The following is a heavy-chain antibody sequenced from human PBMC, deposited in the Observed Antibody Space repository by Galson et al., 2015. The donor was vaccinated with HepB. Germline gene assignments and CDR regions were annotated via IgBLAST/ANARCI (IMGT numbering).Heavy chain of an antibody. Sequence: QSGAEVKKPGESLRISCQGSGYTFTNYWISWVRQKPGKGLEWMLNINPSDSYTNYNPSFQGHVSISADKSINTAYLQWSSLQASDTAMYYCVATPQGYGMDVWGRGTAVTVSS. J-gene: IGHJ6*02. CDR3: VATPQGYGMDV. CDR2: INPSDSYT. V-gene: IGHV5-10-1*01. CDR1: GYTFTNYW.